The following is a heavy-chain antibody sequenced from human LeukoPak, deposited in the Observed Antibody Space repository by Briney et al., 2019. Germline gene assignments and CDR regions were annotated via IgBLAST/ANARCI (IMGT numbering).Heavy chain of an antibody. V-gene: IGHV4-4*07. D-gene: IGHD3-3*01. CDR2: IYTSGST. Sequence: SETLSLTCTVSGGSISSYYWSWIRQPAGKGLEWIGRIYTSGSTNYNPSLKSRVTMSVDTSKNQFSLKLSSVTAADTAVYYCARHSRIFGVVIARWFDPWGQGTLVTVSS. J-gene: IGHJ5*02. CDR3: ARHSRIFGVVIARWFDP. CDR1: GGSISSYY.